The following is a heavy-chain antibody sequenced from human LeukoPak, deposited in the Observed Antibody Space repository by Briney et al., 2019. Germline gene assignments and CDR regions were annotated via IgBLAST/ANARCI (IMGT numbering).Heavy chain of an antibody. CDR2: ISYDGSNK. D-gene: IGHD2-15*01. Sequence: GGSLRLSCPASGFTFSSYGMHWVRPAPGRGLEWLAVISYDGSNKYYADSVKGRFTISRDNSKNTLYLQMNSLRAEDTAVYYCAKDVFLYSLDYWGQGTLVTVSS. CDR1: GFTFSSYG. CDR3: AKDVFLYSLDY. V-gene: IGHV3-30*18. J-gene: IGHJ4*02.